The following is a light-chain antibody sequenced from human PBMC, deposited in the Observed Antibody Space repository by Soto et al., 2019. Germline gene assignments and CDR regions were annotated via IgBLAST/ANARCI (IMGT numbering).Light chain of an antibody. CDR2: DAS. CDR1: QSVSTY. J-gene: IGKJ1*01. CDR3: QQYDSSPRT. Sequence: EIVLTQSPATLSLSPGERATLSCRACQSVSTYLAWYQQRPGQAPRLLIYDASKRATGIPARFSGSGSGTDFTLTIKRLEAEELAVYYCQQYDSSPRTFGQGTKVDIK. V-gene: IGKV3-11*01.